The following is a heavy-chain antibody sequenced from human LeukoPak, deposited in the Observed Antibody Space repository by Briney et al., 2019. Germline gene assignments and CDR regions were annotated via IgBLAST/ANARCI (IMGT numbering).Heavy chain of an antibody. CDR1: GFTVSSNY. D-gene: IGHD3-3*01. J-gene: IGHJ5*02. V-gene: IGHV3-66*02. Sequence: PGGSLRLSCAASGFTVSSNYMSWVRQAPGKGLEWVSVIYSGGSTYYADSVKGRFTISRDNPKNTLYLQMNSLRAEDTAVYYCASGDFWSGYYTGFMPDPWGQGTLVTVSS. CDR3: ASGDFWSGYYTGFMPDP. CDR2: IYSGGST.